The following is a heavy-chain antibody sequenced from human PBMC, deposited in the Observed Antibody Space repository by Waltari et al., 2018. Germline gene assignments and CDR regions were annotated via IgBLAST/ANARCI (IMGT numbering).Heavy chain of an antibody. CDR3: ARGLGYCSSTSCYPDKQTFDY. Sequence: EVQLVESGGGLVKPGGSLRLSCAASGFTFSSCSMNWVRQAPGKGLEWVSSISSSSSYIYYADSVKGRFTISRDNAKNSLYLQMNSLRAEDTAVYYCARGLGYCSSTSCYPDKQTFDYWGQGTLVTVSS. V-gene: IGHV3-21*01. CDR1: GFTFSSCS. J-gene: IGHJ4*02. CDR2: ISSSSSYI. D-gene: IGHD2-2*01.